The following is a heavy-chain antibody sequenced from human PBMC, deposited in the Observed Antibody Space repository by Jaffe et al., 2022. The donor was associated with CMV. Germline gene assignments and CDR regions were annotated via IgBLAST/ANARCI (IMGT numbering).Heavy chain of an antibody. V-gene: IGHV3-11*06. CDR2: ISSSSSYT. J-gene: IGHJ6*03. Sequence: QVQLVESGGGLVKPGGSLRLSCAASGFTFSDYYMSWIRQAPGKGLEWVSYISSSSSYTNYADSVKGRFTISRDNAKNSLYLQMNSLRAEDTAVYYCARFKSNGVVYYYYYMDVWGKGTTVTVSS. CDR3: ARFKSNGVVYYYYYMDV. D-gene: IGHD2-8*01. CDR1: GFTFSDYY.